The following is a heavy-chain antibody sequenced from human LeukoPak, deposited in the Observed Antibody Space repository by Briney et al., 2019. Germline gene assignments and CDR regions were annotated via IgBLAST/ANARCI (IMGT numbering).Heavy chain of an antibody. D-gene: IGHD3-22*01. CDR1: GFSFSKYG. CDR2: ISYDGSNK. J-gene: IGHJ4*02. CDR3: ARDWGYYDSSTPDY. V-gene: IGHV3-30*19. Sequence: GGSLRLSCTASGFSFSKYGMHWVRQAPGKGLEWVAVISYDGSNKYYADSVKGRFTISRDNSKNTLYLQMNSLRAEDTAVHYCARDWGYYDSSTPDYWGQGTLVTVSS.